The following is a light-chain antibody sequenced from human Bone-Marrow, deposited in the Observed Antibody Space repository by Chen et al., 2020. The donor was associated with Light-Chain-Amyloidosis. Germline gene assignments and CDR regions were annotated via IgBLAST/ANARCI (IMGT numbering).Light chain of an antibody. Sequence: DVVMTQSPLSLPVTLGQPASISCRSSQSLVHSNGNTYLNWFQQRPGQSPRRLIYQVSNRDSGVPDRFSGSGSGTDFTLKISKVESEDVGVYYCMQGTHWPPFTFGPGTKVESK. CDR3: MQGTHWPPFT. CDR2: QVS. J-gene: IGKJ3*01. CDR1: QSLVHSNGNTY. V-gene: IGKV2-30*02.